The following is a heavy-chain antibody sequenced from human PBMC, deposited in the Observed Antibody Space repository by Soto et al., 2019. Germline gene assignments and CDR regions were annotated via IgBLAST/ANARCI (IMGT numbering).Heavy chain of an antibody. D-gene: IGHD2-2*01. CDR2: INSDGSST. J-gene: IGHJ3*02. Sequence: GGSLRLSCAASGFTFSSYWMHWVRQAPGKGLVWVSRINSDGSSTSYADSVKGRFTISRDNAKNTLYLQMNSLRAEDTAVYYCAREGLYCSSTSCQGGAFDIWGQGTMVTVSS. CDR1: GFTFSSYW. CDR3: AREGLYCSSTSCQGGAFDI. V-gene: IGHV3-74*01.